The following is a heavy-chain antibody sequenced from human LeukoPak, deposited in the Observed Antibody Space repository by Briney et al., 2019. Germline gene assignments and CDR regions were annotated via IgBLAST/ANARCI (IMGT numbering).Heavy chain of an antibody. V-gene: IGHV3-30*03. Sequence: GGSLRLSCAASGFTFSSYGMHWVRQAPGKGLEWVAVISYDGSNKYYADSVKGRFTISRDNSKNTLYLQMNSLRAEDTAVYYCARPSDYGDYIDYWGQGTPVTVSS. D-gene: IGHD4-17*01. CDR1: GFTFSSYG. J-gene: IGHJ4*02. CDR2: ISYDGSNK. CDR3: ARPSDYGDYIDY.